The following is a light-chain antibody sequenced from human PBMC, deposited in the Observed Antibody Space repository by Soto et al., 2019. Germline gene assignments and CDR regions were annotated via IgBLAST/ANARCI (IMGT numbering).Light chain of an antibody. Sequence: EIVMTQSPATLSVSPGERATLSCRASRNINRKLAWYQQKPGQAPRLLISGASTSATGIPAWFSGSGSGTEFTLTISILQSEDFAVYYCQQYYDYPPLIFGGGTKVEIK. CDR3: QQYYDYPPLI. J-gene: IGKJ4*01. CDR1: RNINRK. CDR2: GAS. V-gene: IGKV3-15*01.